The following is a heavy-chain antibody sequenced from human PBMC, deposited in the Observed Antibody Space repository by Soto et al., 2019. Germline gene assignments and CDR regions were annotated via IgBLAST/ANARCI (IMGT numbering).Heavy chain of an antibody. CDR1: GLTFSPYG. CDR3: AKEADYCVASKYDN. J-gene: IGHJ4*02. D-gene: IGHD2-21*01. CDR2: ISCDGSLK. Sequence: QGLLVESGGGVVQPGRSLRLSCVASGLTFSPYGMHWVRQVPGKGLEWVAVISCDGSLKFYEDSVKGRFTISRDNSRNTLYLEMNCLRPEDTAVYYCAKEADYCVASKYDNWGRGTLVTVSS. V-gene: IGHV3-30*18.